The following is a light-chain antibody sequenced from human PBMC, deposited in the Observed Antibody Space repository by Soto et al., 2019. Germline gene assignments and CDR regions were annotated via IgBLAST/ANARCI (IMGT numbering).Light chain of an antibody. V-gene: IGLV3-21*02. CDR3: QVWDANTDHVV. CDR2: DDA. CDR1: NIGSKT. J-gene: IGLJ2*01. Sequence: SYELTQPPSVSVAPGQTARLTCGGSNIGSKTVHWYQQKPGQAPVLVVYDDADRPSGIPERFSGSNSGNTAALTNSRVEAGHEADYYCQVWDANTDHVVFGGGTKVTVL.